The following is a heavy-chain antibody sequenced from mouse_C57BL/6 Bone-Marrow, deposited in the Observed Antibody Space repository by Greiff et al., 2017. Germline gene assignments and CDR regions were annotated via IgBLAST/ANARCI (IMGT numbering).Heavy chain of an antibody. V-gene: IGHV1-69*01. J-gene: IGHJ4*01. D-gene: IGHD2-5*01. CDR1: GYTFTSYW. Sequence: QVQLQQPGAELVMPGASVKLSCKASGYTFTSYWMHWVKQRPGQGLEWIGEIDPSDSYTNYNQKFKGKSTLTVDKSSSTAYMQLSSLTSEDSAVYYCARDYSNPYAMDDWGQGTSVTVSS. CDR3: ARDYSNPYAMDD. CDR2: IDPSDSYT.